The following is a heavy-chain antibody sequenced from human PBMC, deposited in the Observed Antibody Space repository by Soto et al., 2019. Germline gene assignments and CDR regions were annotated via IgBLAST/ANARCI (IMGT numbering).Heavy chain of an antibody. CDR2: ITGGGRSI. D-gene: IGHD2-15*01. Sequence: GGSLRLSCTASGFTFSDYEMDWVRQAPGKGLEWVSYITGGGRSIYYADSVKGRFIISRDNAENSLYLQMNSLRPEDTAVYYCVRRMASPDQWGQGTLVTVSS. V-gene: IGHV3-48*03. CDR3: VRRMASPDQ. CDR1: GFTFSDYE. J-gene: IGHJ4*02.